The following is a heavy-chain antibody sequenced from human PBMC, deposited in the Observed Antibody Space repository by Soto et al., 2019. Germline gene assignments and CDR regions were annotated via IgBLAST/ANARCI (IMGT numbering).Heavy chain of an antibody. Sequence: EVLLVESGGGLVKPGGSLRVSCAASGFNFNTYSMNWVRQAPGKGLQWVSFISASGAYKYYADSVRGRFTISRDNAKKSVFLEMNSLTADDTAIYYCAGERSALPGARDAMDVWGQGTTVTVSS. CDR1: GFNFNTYS. CDR2: ISASGAYK. V-gene: IGHV3-21*02. J-gene: IGHJ6*02. CDR3: AGERSALPGARDAMDV. D-gene: IGHD1-26*01.